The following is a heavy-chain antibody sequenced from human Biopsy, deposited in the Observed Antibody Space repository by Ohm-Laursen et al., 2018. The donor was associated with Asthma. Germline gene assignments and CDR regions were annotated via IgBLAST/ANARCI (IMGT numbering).Heavy chain of an antibody. Sequence: SSVKVSCKASGGTFSTFTITWVRQAPGQALEWMGGILPILGTSNYAQKFQGGVTITADESTSTAYMELSSLRSEDTAVYYCARHPYVDGSDNYYYRGNDYYLGMDVWGQGTTVTVSS. CDR3: ARHPYVDGSDNYYYRGNDYYLGMDV. CDR1: GGTFSTFT. V-gene: IGHV1-69*01. J-gene: IGHJ6*02. CDR2: ILPILGTS. D-gene: IGHD3-10*01.